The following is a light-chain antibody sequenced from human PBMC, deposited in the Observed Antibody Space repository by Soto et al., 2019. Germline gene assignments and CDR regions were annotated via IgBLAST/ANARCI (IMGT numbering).Light chain of an antibody. CDR1: QGIGDT. CDR3: HPYNNWPLT. CDR2: DTS. Sequence: EVVMRQSPATLSVSPGEGATLSCRASQGIGDTLAWYQHKPGQTPRLLIYDTSTRATGVPTRFSGSRSGAEFTLTINSLHSEVFAVYYCHPYNNWPLTFGGGTKVEIK. J-gene: IGKJ4*01. V-gene: IGKV3-15*01.